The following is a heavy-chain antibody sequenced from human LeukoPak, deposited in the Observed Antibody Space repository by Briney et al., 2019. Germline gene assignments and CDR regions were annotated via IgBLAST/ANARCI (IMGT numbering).Heavy chain of an antibody. D-gene: IGHD6-13*01. V-gene: IGHV1-2*02. Sequence: ASVKVSCKASGYTFTGYYMHWVRQAPGQGLEWMGWINPNSGGTNYAQKFQGRVTMTRDTSISTAYMELSRLRSDDTAVYYCARDSSSWYEGYYFDYWGQGTLVTVSS. CDR3: ARDSSSWYEGYYFDY. J-gene: IGHJ4*02. CDR1: GYTFTGYY. CDR2: INPNSGGT.